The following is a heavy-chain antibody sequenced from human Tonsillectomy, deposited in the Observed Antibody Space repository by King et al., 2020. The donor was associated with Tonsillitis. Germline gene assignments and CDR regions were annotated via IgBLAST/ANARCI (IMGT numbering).Heavy chain of an antibody. V-gene: IGHV4-31*03. Sequence: QLQESGPGLVKPSQTLSLTCTVSGGSISSGGYYWSWIRQYPGKGLEWIGYIYYTGSTYYNPSLKSRVTISVDTSKNQFSLKLSSVTAADTAVYYCARERYNWKYDLFEYWGQGTLVTVSS. CDR1: GGSISSGGYY. J-gene: IGHJ4*02. CDR3: ARERYNWKYDLFEY. D-gene: IGHD1-7*01. CDR2: IYYTGST.